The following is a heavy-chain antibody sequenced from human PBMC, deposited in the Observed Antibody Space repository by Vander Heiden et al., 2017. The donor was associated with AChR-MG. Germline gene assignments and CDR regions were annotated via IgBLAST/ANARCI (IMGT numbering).Heavy chain of an antibody. CDR3: TRHVYGGNWFDP. CDR1: GYSISSGYY. V-gene: IGHV4-38-2*01. J-gene: IGHJ5*02. D-gene: IGHD4-17*01. Sequence: QVQLQESGPGLVKPSETLSLTCAVSGYSISSGYYRGWIRQPPGKGLEWIGSIYHSGSTYYNPSLKSRVTISVDTSKNQFSLKLSSVTAADTAVYYCTRHVYGGNWFDPWGQGTLVTVSS. CDR2: IYHSGST.